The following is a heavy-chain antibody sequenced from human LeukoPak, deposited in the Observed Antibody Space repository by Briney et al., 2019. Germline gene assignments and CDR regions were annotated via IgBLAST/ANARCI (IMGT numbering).Heavy chain of an antibody. CDR2: ISYDGSNK. CDR1: GFTFSSYA. J-gene: IGHJ4*02. Sequence: GGSLRLSCAASGFTFSSYAMHWVRQAPGKGLEWVAVISYDGSNKYYADSVKGRFTISRDNSKNTLYLQMNSLRAEDTAVYYCAKGGHYGSGTAYWGQGTLVTFSS. D-gene: IGHD3-10*01. V-gene: IGHV3-30-3*01. CDR3: AKGGHYGSGTAY.